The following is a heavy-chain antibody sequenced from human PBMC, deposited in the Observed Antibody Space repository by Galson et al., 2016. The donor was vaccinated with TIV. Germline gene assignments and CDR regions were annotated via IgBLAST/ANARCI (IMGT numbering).Heavy chain of an antibody. D-gene: IGHD3-22*01. V-gene: IGHV2-5*02. CDR3: AHFNSQAWESHYIDTSGEDAFDI. CDR2: IYWDDDK. CDR1: GFSLSTSGVG. Sequence: PALVKPTQTLTLTCTFSGFSLSTSGVGVGWIRQPPGKALEWLALIYWDDDKRYSPSLKSRLTITKDTSKNHVVLTMTNMDPVDTATYYCAHFNSQAWESHYIDTSGEDAFDIWGQGTMVTVSS. J-gene: IGHJ3*02.